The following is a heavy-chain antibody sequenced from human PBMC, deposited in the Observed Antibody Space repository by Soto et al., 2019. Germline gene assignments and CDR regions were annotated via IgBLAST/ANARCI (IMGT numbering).Heavy chain of an antibody. CDR2: ISYDGSNK. Sequence: GGSLRLSCAASGFTFSSYGMHWVRQAPGKGLEWVAVISYDGSNKYYADFVKGRFTISRDNSKNTLYLQMNSLRAEDTAVYYCAKDSVAAHFYYYYYGMDVWGQGTTVTVSS. J-gene: IGHJ6*02. CDR1: GFTFSSYG. CDR3: AKDSVAAHFYYYYYGMDV. D-gene: IGHD2-15*01. V-gene: IGHV3-30*18.